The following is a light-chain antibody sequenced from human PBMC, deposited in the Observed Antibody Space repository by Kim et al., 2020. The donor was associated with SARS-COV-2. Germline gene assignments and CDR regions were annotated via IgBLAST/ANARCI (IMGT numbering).Light chain of an antibody. Sequence: EIVLTQSPGTLSLSPGERATLSCRASQSVSSSYLAWYQQKPGQAPRLLIYGASRRATGIPDRFSGSGSGTDFTLTISRLEPEDFAVYYCQQCGTSRTFGRGTKVDIK. J-gene: IGKJ1*01. CDR3: QQCGTSRT. CDR2: GAS. CDR1: QSVSSSY. V-gene: IGKV3-20*01.